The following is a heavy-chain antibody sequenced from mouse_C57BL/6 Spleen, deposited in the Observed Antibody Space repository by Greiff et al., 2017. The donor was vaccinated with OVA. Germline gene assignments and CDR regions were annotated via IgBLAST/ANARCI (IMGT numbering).Heavy chain of an antibody. Sequence: VQLQQSGPELVKPGASVKMSCKASGYTFTDYNMHWVKQSHGKSLEWIGYINPNNGGTSYNQKFKGKATLPVNKSSSTAYMELRSLTSEDSAVYYCARSAQAIYYAMDYWGQGTSVTVSS. D-gene: IGHD3-2*02. CDR2: INPNNGGT. CDR1: GYTFTDYN. J-gene: IGHJ4*01. CDR3: ARSAQAIYYAMDY. V-gene: IGHV1-22*01.